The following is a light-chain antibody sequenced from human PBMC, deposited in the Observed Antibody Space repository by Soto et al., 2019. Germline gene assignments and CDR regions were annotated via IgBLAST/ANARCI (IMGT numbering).Light chain of an antibody. J-gene: IGKJ5*01. CDR2: AAS. CDR1: QSVRSN. CDR3: QQYTNWPIT. V-gene: IGKV3-15*01. Sequence: EIVMTQSPATLSVSPGERATLSCRASQSVRSNLAWYQQKPGQAPRLLIYAASTRATGSSARFSGSGSETEFTLTISSLQSEDFAVYYCQQYTNWPITFGQGTRLEIK.